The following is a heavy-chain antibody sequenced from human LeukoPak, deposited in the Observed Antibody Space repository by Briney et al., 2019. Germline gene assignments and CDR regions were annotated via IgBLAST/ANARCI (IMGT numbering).Heavy chain of an antibody. V-gene: IGHV3-64D*09. J-gene: IGHJ4*02. D-gene: IGHD2-2*01. CDR2: ISSNGGST. Sequence: GGSLRLSCSASGFTFSSYAMHWVRQAPGKGLEYVSAISSNGGSTYYADSVKGRFTISRDNSKNTLCLQMSSLRAEDTAVYYCVKGYCSSISCYGDYWGQGTLVTVSS. CDR3: VKGYCSSISCYGDY. CDR1: GFTFSSYA.